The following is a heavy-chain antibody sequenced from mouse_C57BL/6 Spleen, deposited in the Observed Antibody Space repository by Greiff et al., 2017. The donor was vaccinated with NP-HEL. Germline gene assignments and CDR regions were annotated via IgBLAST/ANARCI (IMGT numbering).Heavy chain of an antibody. CDR1: GYTFTDYY. J-gene: IGHJ4*01. CDR3: ARPLYYYGSSHRYYAMDY. CDR2: INPNNGGT. V-gene: IGHV1-26*01. Sequence: VQLQQSGPELVKPGASVKISCKASGYTFTDYYMNWVKQSHGKSLEWIGDINPNNGGTSYNQKFKGKATLTVDKSSSTAYMELRSLTSEDSAVYYCARPLYYYGSSHRYYAMDYWGQGTSVTVSS. D-gene: IGHD1-1*01.